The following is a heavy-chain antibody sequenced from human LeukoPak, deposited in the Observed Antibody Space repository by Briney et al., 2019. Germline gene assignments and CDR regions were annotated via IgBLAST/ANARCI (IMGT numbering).Heavy chain of an antibody. CDR2: INSRGSAI. CDR1: GFSFSTSA. V-gene: IGHV3-23*01. Sequence: GGSLRLSCAASGFSFSTSAMSWVRQAPRKGLEWVSTINSRGSAIYYADSVKGRFTLSRDNSKNTLYLQLNRLRAEDTAVYYCAKVHLGGYSSSYYDLSYFDYWGQGTLVTVSS. D-gene: IGHD6-13*01. CDR3: AKVHLGGYSSSYYDLSYFDY. J-gene: IGHJ4*02.